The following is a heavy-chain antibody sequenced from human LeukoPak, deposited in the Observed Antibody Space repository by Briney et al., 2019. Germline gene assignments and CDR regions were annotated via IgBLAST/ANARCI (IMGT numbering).Heavy chain of an antibody. J-gene: IGHJ4*02. Sequence: GRSLRLSCAAPGFTFSSYGMHWVRQAPGKGLEWVAVISYDGSNKYYADSVKGRFTISRDNSKNTLYLQMNSLRAEDTAVYYCAKDLRHYYDSSGFGGVDYWGQGTLVTVSS. D-gene: IGHD3-22*01. CDR2: ISYDGSNK. CDR3: AKDLRHYYDSSGFGGVDY. CDR1: GFTFSSYG. V-gene: IGHV3-30*18.